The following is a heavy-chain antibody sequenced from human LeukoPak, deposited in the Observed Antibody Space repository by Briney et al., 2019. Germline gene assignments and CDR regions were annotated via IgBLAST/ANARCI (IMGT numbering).Heavy chain of an antibody. V-gene: IGHV3-74*01. Sequence: RSGGSLRLSCAASGFTFNSYWMHWVRQAPGKGRVWVSRIKTDGSFSDYADAVKGRFTISRDNAKNTLYLQMNSLRAEDSAVYYCVKDRTTVTLFDYWGQGALVTVSS. CDR1: GFTFNSYW. CDR2: IKTDGSFS. D-gene: IGHD4-17*01. J-gene: IGHJ4*02. CDR3: VKDRTTVTLFDY.